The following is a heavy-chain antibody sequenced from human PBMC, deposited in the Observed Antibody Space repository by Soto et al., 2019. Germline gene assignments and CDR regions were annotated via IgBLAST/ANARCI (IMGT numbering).Heavy chain of an antibody. D-gene: IGHD3-3*01. CDR2: ISYDGSNK. CDR3: AREFQDFGVVIMDAFDI. J-gene: IGHJ3*02. CDR1: GFTFSSYA. Sequence: GGSLRLSCAASGFTFSSYAMHWVRQAPGKGLEWVAVISYDGSNKYYADSVKGRFTISRDNSKNTLYLQMNSLRAEDTAVYYCAREFQDFGVVIMDAFDIWGQGTMVTVSS. V-gene: IGHV3-30-3*01.